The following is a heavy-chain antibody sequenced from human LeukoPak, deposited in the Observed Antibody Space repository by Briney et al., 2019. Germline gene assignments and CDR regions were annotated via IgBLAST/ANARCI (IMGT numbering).Heavy chain of an antibody. CDR3: AKEEVPNYY. V-gene: IGHV3-23*01. J-gene: IGHJ4*02. Sequence: GGSLRLSCAVSGFTLNSNAMFWVRQAPGKGLEWVSGISRMGFTTYYADSVEGRFTISRDTSKNTLYLEMNTLRPEDTAVYYCAKEEVPNYYWGQGTLVTVSS. CDR2: ISRMGFTT. CDR1: GFTLNSNA. D-gene: IGHD2-2*01.